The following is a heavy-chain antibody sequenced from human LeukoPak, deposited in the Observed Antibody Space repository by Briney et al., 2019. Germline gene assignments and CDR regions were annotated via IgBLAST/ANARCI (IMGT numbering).Heavy chain of an antibody. CDR1: GGSISSGDYY. CDR3: ARVRWSNYYGSGNFDY. CDR2: IYYSGST. J-gene: IGHJ4*02. V-gene: IGHV4-30-4*08. Sequence: SQTLSLTCTVSGGSISSGDYYWSWIRQPPGKGLEWIGYIYYSGSTYHNPSLKSRVTISVDTSKNQFSLKLSSVTAADTAVYYCARVRWSNYYGSGNFDYWGQGTLVTVSS. D-gene: IGHD3-10*01.